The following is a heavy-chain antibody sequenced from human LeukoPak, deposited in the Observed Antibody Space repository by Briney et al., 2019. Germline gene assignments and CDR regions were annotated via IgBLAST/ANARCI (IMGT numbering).Heavy chain of an antibody. D-gene: IGHD6-13*01. V-gene: IGHV3-33*01. CDR1: GFTFSSYG. CDR2: IWHDGSNK. CDR3: ARGYDSSWYGFTAFDM. Sequence: GGSLRLSCAASGFTFSSYGMYWVRQAPGKGLEWVAVIWHDGSNKYYADSVKGRFTISRDNSKNTLYMQMNSLRAEDTAVYYCARGYDSSWYGFTAFDMWGQGTMATVSS. J-gene: IGHJ3*02.